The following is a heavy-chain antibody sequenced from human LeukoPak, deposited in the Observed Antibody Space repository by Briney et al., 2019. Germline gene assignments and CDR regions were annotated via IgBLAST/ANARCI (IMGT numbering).Heavy chain of an antibody. J-gene: IGHJ4*02. CDR2: INPNSGGT. CDR1: VYTFTGYY. D-gene: IGHD3-3*01. V-gene: IGHV1-2*02. Sequence: ASVKVSCKASVYTFTGYYMHWVRQAPGQGLEGMGWINPNSGGTNYAQKFQGRATMTRETSISTAYMELSRLRSEDTDVYYCARGRITIFGVVINPFDYWGQGTLVTVSS. CDR3: ARGRITIFGVVINPFDY.